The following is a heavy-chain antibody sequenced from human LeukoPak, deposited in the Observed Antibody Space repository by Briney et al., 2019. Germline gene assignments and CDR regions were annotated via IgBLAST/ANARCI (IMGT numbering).Heavy chain of an antibody. CDR2: IRSVAYSGAT. D-gene: IGHD3-3*01. Sequence: PGGSLRLSCTASGFTFGDYAMSWFRQAPGKGLEWVGFIRSVAYSGATECAASAKGRFTISRDDSESIAYLQMNSLKTEDTAVYHCARGILVGGIRYYFDYWGQGTLVTVSS. CDR1: GFTFGDYA. CDR3: ARGILVGGIRYYFDY. V-gene: IGHV3-49*03. J-gene: IGHJ4*02.